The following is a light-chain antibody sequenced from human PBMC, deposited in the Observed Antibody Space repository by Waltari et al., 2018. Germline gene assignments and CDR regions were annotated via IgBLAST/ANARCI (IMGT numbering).Light chain of an antibody. J-gene: IGKJ1*01. Sequence: SCRASQSVGGTLAWNQQKPGQAPRLLMYVTSIRAPGTPDRFSGTGSGTDFSLTISRLEPEDFAVYYCQHYVRLPATFGQGTKVEIK. CDR2: VTS. V-gene: IGKV3-20*01. CDR3: QHYVRLPAT. CDR1: QSVGGT.